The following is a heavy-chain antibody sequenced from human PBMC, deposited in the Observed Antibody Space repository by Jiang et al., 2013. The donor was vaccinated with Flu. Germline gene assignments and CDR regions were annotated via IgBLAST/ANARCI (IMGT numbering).Heavy chain of an antibody. CDR3: ARLLGGAFDY. CDR1: ISSSSYV. V-gene: IGHV4-39*01. D-gene: IGHD4/OR15-4a*01. CDR2: IYYSGST. Sequence: ISSSSYVLGLDPPAPREGGVEWIGSIYYSGSTYYNPSLKSRVTISVDTSKNQFSLKLSSVTAADTAVYYCARLLGGAFDYWGQGTLVTVSS. J-gene: IGHJ4*02.